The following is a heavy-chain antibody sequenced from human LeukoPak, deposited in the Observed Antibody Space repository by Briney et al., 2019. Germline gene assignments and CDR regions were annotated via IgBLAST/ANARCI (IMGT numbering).Heavy chain of an antibody. Sequence: SETLSLTCTVSGGSISSGSYYWSWIRQPAGKGLEWIGRIYTSGSTNYNPSLKSRVTISVDTSKNQFSLKLSSVTAADTAVYYCASGSSSWYGEFDYWGQGTLVTVSS. CDR1: GGSISSGSYY. V-gene: IGHV4-61*02. J-gene: IGHJ4*02. CDR3: ASGSSSWYGEFDY. CDR2: IYTSGST. D-gene: IGHD6-13*01.